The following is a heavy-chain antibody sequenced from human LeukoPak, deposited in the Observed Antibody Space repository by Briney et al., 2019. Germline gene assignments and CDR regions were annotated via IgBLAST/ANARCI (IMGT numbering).Heavy chain of an antibody. Sequence: SGGFLRLSCAASGFTFSSYSMDWVRQAPGKGLEWISYISGRGEAIFYADSVQGRFTISRDNAKNSIYLQMNGLTAEDTAVYYCARTYGSGSLDYGGQGTLVTVSS. CDR1: GFTFSSYS. V-gene: IGHV3-48*01. CDR2: ISGRGEAI. D-gene: IGHD2-15*01. J-gene: IGHJ4*02. CDR3: ARTYGSGSLDY.